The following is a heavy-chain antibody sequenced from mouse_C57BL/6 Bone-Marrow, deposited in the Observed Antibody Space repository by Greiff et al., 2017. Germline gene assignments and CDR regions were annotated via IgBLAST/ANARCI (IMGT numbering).Heavy chain of an antibody. V-gene: IGHV1-81*01. Sequence: QVQLQQSGAELARPGASVKLSCKASGYTFTSYGISWVKQRTGQGLEWIGEIYPRSGNTYYNEKFKGKATLTADKSSSTAYMELRSLTSGDSAVYFCARTGWFAYWGQGTLVTVSA. CDR3: ARTGWFAY. CDR2: IYPRSGNT. J-gene: IGHJ3*01. CDR1: GYTFTSYG.